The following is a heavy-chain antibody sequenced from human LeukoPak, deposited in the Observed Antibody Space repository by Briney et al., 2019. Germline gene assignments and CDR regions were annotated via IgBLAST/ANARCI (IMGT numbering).Heavy chain of an antibody. CDR1: GGSINSYY. CDR3: AGAYSSGLFDN. V-gene: IGHV4-59*08. J-gene: IGHJ4*02. CDR2: IYYSGST. Sequence: PSETLSLTCTVSGGSINSYYWNWIRQPPGKGLEWIGDIYYSGSTNYNPSLKSRVIISLDTSKNQFSLNLRSVTAADTAVYYCAGAYSSGLFDNWGQGTLVTVSS. D-gene: IGHD6-19*01.